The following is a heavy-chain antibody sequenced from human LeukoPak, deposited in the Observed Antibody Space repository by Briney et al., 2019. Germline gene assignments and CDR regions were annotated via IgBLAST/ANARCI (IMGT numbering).Heavy chain of an antibody. D-gene: IGHD1-26*01. Sequence: PSETLSLTCTVSGGSISSSSYYWGWIRQPPGKGLEWIGSIYYSGSTYYNPSLKSRVTISVDTSKNQFSLKLSSVTAADAAVYYCAIQTSRYSGSYYVYFDYWGQGTLVTVSS. J-gene: IGHJ4*02. CDR2: IYYSGST. CDR1: GGSISSSSYY. V-gene: IGHV4-39*01. CDR3: AIQTSRYSGSYYVYFDY.